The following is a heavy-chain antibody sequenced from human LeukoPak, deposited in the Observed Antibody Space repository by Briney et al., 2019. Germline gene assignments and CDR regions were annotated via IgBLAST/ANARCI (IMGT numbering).Heavy chain of an antibody. CDR1: GFSLSTSGMR. J-gene: IGHJ4*02. Sequence: SGPTLVNPTQTLTLTCTFSGFSLSTSGMRVSWIRQPPGKALEWLARIDWDDDKFYSISLKTRLTISKDTSKNQVVLTMTNMDPVDTATYYCARARGYSSGFDCWGQGTLVTVSS. CDR2: IDWDDDK. D-gene: IGHD6-19*01. CDR3: ARARGYSSGFDC. V-gene: IGHV2-70*04.